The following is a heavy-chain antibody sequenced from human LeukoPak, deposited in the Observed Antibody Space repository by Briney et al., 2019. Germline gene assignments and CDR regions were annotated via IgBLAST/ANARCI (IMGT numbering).Heavy chain of an antibody. CDR3: ATFSSTSWGWFDP. CDR2: FDPEDGET. CDR1: GYTLTELS. V-gene: IGHV1-24*01. Sequence: ASVTVSCKVSGYTLTELSMHWVRQAPGKGLEWVGGFDPEDGETIYAQKFQGRVTMTEDTSTDTAYMELSSLRSEDTAVYYCATFSSTSWGWFDPWGQGTLVTVSS. D-gene: IGHD2-2*01. J-gene: IGHJ5*02.